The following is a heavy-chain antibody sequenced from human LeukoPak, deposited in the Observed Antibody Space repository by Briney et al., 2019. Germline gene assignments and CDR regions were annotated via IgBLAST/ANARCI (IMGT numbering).Heavy chain of an antibody. J-gene: IGHJ4*02. V-gene: IGHV1-8*01. CDR3: AAAYLGDIVVVPAAH. Sequence: GASVKVSCKASGYTFTSYDINWVRQATGQGLEWMGWMNPNSGNTGYAQKFQGRVTITRDMSTSTAYMELSSLRSEDTAVYYCAAAYLGDIVVVPAAHWGQGTLVTVSS. D-gene: IGHD2-2*01. CDR2: MNPNSGNT. CDR1: GYTFTSYD.